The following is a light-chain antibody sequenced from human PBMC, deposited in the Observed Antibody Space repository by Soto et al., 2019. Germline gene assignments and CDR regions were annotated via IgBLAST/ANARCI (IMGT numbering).Light chain of an antibody. CDR2: DAY. CDR1: QSFRGL. V-gene: IGKV3-11*01. CDR3: QKRHMWPIT. J-gene: IGKJ5*01. Sequence: EVLLTQSPVTLSLSPWERATLSCRASQSFRGLLAWYQQKPGQAPRLLIYDAYNRATGIPPRFSGSGSGTDFTLTISSLEPEDSAVYYCQKRHMWPITFGQGTRLEIK.